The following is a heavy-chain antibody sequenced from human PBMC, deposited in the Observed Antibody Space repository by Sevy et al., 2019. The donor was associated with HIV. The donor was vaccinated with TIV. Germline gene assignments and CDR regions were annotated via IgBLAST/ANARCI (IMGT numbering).Heavy chain of an antibody. CDR3: GRDLLLLWFGDRRGFDY. V-gene: IGHV3-7*01. Sequence: GGSLRLSCAASGFTFSSYWMSWVRQAPGKGLEWVANIKQDGSEKYYVDSVKGRFTISRDNAKNSLYLQMNSLRAEDTAGYYCGRDLLLLWFGDRRGFDYWGQGTLVTVSS. CDR1: GFTFSSYW. D-gene: IGHD3-10*01. J-gene: IGHJ4*02. CDR2: IKQDGSEK.